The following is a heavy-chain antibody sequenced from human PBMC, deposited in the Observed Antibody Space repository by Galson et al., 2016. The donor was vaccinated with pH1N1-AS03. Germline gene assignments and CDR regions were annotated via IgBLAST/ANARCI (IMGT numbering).Heavy chain of an antibody. D-gene: IGHD3/OR15-3a*01. Sequence: SCKVSGKRLSELSMHWVRQAPGKGLEWMGGFDAEEDEIIYAQRFQGRVTMTEDTSTDTAYMELSSLTSEDTAVYYCSTAPPWTYHTPWGQGTLVTVS. V-gene: IGHV1-24*01. CDR1: GKRLSELS. J-gene: IGHJ5*02. CDR2: FDAEEDEI. CDR3: STAPPWTYHTP.